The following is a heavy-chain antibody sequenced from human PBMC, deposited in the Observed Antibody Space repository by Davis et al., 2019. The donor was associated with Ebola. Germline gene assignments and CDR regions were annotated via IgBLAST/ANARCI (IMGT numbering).Heavy chain of an antibody. CDR3: ARGWQRSGMDV. J-gene: IGHJ6*02. Sequence: HSQTLSLTCVISGDSVSGSSGAWNWIRQSPSRGLEWLGRTYYTSQWYNDYAVSVKSRMTINPDTSKNQFSLKLNSVTPEDTAVYYCARGWQRSGMDVWGQGTTVTVSS. V-gene: IGHV6-1*01. D-gene: IGHD6-19*01. CDR1: GDSVSGSSGA. CDR2: TYYTSQWYN.